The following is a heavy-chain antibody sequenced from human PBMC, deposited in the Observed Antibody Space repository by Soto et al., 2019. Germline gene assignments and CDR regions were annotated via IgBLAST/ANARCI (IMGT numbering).Heavy chain of an antibody. Sequence: QDQLVQSGAEVRKPGSSVKVSCKASGGTFSNYAISWVRQAPGEGLEWMGGIVPIFGTVNYVQKFQGRVTIIADESTTTAYMELSSLISEDTTVYYCARVQSVPGSYNYYGLDVWGQGTTVTVSS. CDR3: ARVQSVPGSYNYYGLDV. J-gene: IGHJ6*02. D-gene: IGHD6-19*01. V-gene: IGHV1-69*12. CDR2: IVPIFGTV. CDR1: GGTFSNYA.